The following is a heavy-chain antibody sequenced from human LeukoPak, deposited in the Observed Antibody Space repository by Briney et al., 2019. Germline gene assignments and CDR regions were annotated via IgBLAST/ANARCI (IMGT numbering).Heavy chain of an antibody. V-gene: IGHV3-21*01. CDR1: GFTFSSYD. Sequence: GGSLRLSCAASGFTFSSYDMNWVRQAPGKGLEWVSSISSSSIYIYYADSVKGRFTISRDNAKNSLYLQMNSLRVEDTAVYYCATRVGGPEGYWGQGTLVTVSS. J-gene: IGHJ4*02. CDR3: ATRVGGPEGY. CDR2: ISSSSIYI. D-gene: IGHD3-3*01.